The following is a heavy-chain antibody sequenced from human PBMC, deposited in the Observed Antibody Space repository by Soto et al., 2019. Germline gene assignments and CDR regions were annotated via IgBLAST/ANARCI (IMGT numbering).Heavy chain of an antibody. CDR3: ATYDVDTALDH. V-gene: IGHV4-59*08. Sequence: SETLSLTCTVSSGSISLYYWTWIRQPPGKGLEWIGYIYYSGSTNYNPSLKSRVTMSIDTSKNQFSLKLTSVTAADTAVYYCATYDVDTALDHWGQGTLVTVSS. J-gene: IGHJ4*02. CDR1: SGSISLYY. D-gene: IGHD5-18*01. CDR2: IYYSGST.